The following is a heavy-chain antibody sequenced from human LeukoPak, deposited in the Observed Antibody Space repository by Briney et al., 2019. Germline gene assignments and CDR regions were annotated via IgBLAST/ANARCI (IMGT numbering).Heavy chain of an antibody. V-gene: IGHV4-4*07. CDR1: GGSISGYY. J-gene: IGHJ5*02. CDR3: AREGTSGTHLNWFDP. D-gene: IGHD1-1*01. Sequence: SETLSLTCSVSGGSISGYYWSWFRQPAGKGLEWIGRLYNSGNTNYNPSLKSRVTLSVDTSKNQFSLKLSSVTAADTAVYYCAREGTSGTHLNWFDPWGQGTLVTVSS. CDR2: LYNSGNT.